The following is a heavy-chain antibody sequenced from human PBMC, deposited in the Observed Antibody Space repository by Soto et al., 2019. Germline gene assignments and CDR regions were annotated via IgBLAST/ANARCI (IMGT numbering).Heavy chain of an antibody. CDR1: GYTFTSYA. CDR3: ASGVASPSSNYYYGMDV. J-gene: IGHJ6*02. Sequence: GASVKVSCKASGYTFTSYAIHWLRQAPGQRLEWMGWINGGSANTRYSQNFQGRVTLTRDTSASTAYMELSSLTFEDTAVYYCASGVASPSSNYYYGMDVWGQGTTVTVSS. CDR2: INGGSANT. V-gene: IGHV1-3*01. D-gene: IGHD6-13*01.